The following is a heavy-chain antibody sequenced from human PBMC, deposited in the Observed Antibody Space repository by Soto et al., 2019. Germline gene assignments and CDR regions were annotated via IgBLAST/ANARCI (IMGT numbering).Heavy chain of an antibody. CDR3: ALFAYYYYYYMDV. CDR2: MNPNSGNT. Sequence: GASVKVSSKASGYTFTSYDINSVRQATGQGLEWMGWMNPNSGNTGYAQKFQGRVTMTRNTSISTAYMELSSLRSEDTAVYYCALFAYYYYYYMDVWGKGTTVTVSS. CDR1: GYTFTSYD. D-gene: IGHD2-21*01. J-gene: IGHJ6*03. V-gene: IGHV1-8*01.